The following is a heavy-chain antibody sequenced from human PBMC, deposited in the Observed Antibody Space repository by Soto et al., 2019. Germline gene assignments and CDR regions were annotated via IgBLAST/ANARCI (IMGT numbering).Heavy chain of an antibody. D-gene: IGHD1-26*01. CDR3: ARDIVLQSGSYFYFDY. Sequence: QLQLQESGSGLVKPSQTLSLTCAVSGGSISSGGYSWSWIRQPPGKGLEWIGYIYHSGSTYYNPSLKSRVTIAVDRSKNQFSLKLSSVTAADTAVYYCARDIVLQSGSYFYFDYWGQGTLVTVSS. CDR2: IYHSGST. V-gene: IGHV4-30-2*01. CDR1: GGSISSGGYS. J-gene: IGHJ4*02.